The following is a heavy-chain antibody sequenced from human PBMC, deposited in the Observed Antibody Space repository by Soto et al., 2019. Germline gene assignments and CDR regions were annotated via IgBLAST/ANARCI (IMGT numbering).Heavy chain of an antibody. CDR3: ARPPGYVTDCYYFDT. J-gene: IGHJ4*02. CDR1: GNTLISFY. V-gene: IGHV1-2*02. Sequence: ASVKDSCKTSGNTLISFYIHWVRQAPGQGLEWVGRLSPTTGGTNYAQHFQGRVTVTWDMSTFTAYMELSSLIYEDTAVYYCARPPGYVTDCYYFDTWGQGTQVTVSS. D-gene: IGHD2-21*02. CDR2: LSPTTGGT.